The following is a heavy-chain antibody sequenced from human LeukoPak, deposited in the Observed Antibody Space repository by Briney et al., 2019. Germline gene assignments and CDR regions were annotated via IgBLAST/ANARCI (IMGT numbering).Heavy chain of an antibody. D-gene: IGHD6-19*01. CDR3: AREERSGWDSFLYGMDV. V-gene: IGHV6-1*01. Sequence: SQTLSLTCATSGDSVSSNSAAWNWIRQSPSRGLEWLGRTYYRSKWYNDYAVSVKSRITINPDTSKNQFSLQLNSVTPEDTAVYYCAREERSGWDSFLYGMDVWGQGTTVTVSS. CDR1: GDSVSSNSAA. J-gene: IGHJ6*02. CDR2: TYYRSKWYN.